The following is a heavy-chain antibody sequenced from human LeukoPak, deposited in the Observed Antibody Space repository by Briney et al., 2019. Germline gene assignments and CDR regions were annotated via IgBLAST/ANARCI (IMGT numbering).Heavy chain of an antibody. V-gene: IGHV1-46*01. D-gene: IGHD3-3*01. Sequence: ASVKVSCKASGYTFTSYYMHWVRQAPGQGLEWMGIINPSGGSTSYARKFQGRVTMTRDASTSTVYMELSSLRSEDTAVYYCARSGVVTSFDYWGQGTLVTVSS. CDR1: GYTFTSYY. J-gene: IGHJ4*02. CDR2: INPSGGST. CDR3: ARSGVVTSFDY.